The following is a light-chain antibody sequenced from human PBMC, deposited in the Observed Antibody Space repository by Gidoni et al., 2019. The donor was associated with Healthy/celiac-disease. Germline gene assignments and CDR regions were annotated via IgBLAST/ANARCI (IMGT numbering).Light chain of an antibody. CDR3: SSYTSSSGWV. J-gene: IGLJ3*02. CDR2: DVS. CDR1: SSDVGGYNY. Sequence: QSALTHPASVSGSPGQSITISCTGTSSDVGGYNYVSWYQQHPGKAPKLMLYDVSNRPSGVSNRFSGSKSGNTASLTISGLQAEDEADYYCSSYTSSSGWVFGGGTKLTVL. V-gene: IGLV2-14*01.